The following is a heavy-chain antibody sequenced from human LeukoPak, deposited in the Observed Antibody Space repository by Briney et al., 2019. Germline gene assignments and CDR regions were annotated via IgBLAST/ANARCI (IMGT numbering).Heavy chain of an antibody. CDR2: IKKDGSEK. V-gene: IGHV3-7*01. CDR1: GFTFSSHW. D-gene: IGHD1-26*01. J-gene: IGHJ4*02. Sequence: GGSLRLSCAASGFTFSSHWMSWVRQAPGKGLEWVANIKKDGSEKYYVDSVQGRFTISRDNSKNTVFLQMNSLRGEDTAVYYCARDGGSYSLDYWGQGTLVTDSS. CDR3: ARDGGSYSLDY.